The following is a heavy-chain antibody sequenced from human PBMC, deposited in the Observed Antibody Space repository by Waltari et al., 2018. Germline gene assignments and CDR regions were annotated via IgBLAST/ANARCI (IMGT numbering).Heavy chain of an antibody. CDR1: GYSISSGYY. D-gene: IGHD6-6*01. CDR3: ARVVAARPWRYFDY. J-gene: IGHJ4*02. CDR2: IYHSGST. Sequence: QVQLQESGPGLVKPSETLSLTCTVSGYSISSGYYWGWIRQPPGKGLEWIGSIYHSGSTYYNPSLNIRVTISVDTSKNQFSLTLSSVTAADTAVYYCARVVAARPWRYFDYWGQGTLVTVSS. V-gene: IGHV4-38-2*02.